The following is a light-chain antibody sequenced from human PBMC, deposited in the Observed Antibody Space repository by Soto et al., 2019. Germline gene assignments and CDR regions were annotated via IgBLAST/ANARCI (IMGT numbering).Light chain of an antibody. Sequence: EIVLTQSPGTLSLSPGERATLSCRASQSVSSSYLAWYQQKPGQAPRLLIYGASSRATGIPDRFSGSGSGKALTPTISSRELEVLAVFYCQNYGTKQSFAQGTKGKI. V-gene: IGKV3-20*01. CDR2: GAS. CDR1: QSVSSSY. CDR3: QNYGTKQS. J-gene: IGKJ1*01.